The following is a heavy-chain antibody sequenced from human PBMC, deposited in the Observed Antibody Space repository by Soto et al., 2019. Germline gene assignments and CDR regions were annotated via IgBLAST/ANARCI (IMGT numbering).Heavy chain of an antibody. J-gene: IGHJ3*02. CDR2: INPNNGNT. D-gene: IGHD2-2*01. Sequence: ASVKVSCKASGYTFTSYGISWVRQAPGQGLEWIGRINPNNGNTNYAQKIQGWVTMTRDTSISTAYMELSRLRSDDTAVYYCAGSGIVVPAAPGAFDIWGQGTMVTVSS. CDR3: AGSGIVVPAAPGAFDI. CDR1: GYTFTSYG. V-gene: IGHV1-18*01.